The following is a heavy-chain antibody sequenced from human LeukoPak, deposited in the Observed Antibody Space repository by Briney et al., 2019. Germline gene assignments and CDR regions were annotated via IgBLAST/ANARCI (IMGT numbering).Heavy chain of an antibody. CDR3: AELGITMIGGV. V-gene: IGHV3-21*01. CDR2: VSGSTI. J-gene: IGHJ6*04. D-gene: IGHD3-10*02. Sequence: GGSLRLSCVASRFSFSSYSMNWVRQAPGKGLEWVSSVSGSTIYYADSVKGRFTISRDNAKNSLYLQMNSLRAEDTAVYYCAELGITMIGGVWGKGTTVTISS. CDR1: RFSFSSYS.